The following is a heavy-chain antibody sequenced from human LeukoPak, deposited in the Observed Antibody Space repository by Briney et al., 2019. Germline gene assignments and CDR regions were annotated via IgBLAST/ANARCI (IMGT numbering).Heavy chain of an antibody. CDR1: GVSIANTFYY. CDR3: ARRQDGHDY. J-gene: IGHJ4*02. Sequence: SETLSLTCTVSGVSIANTFYYWNWLRQPAGTGLEWIGRIYTTGSTDYNPSLKSRVTISLDTARNQFSLKLNSVTAADTAVYYCARRQDGHDYWGQGTLVTVSS. V-gene: IGHV4-61*02. CDR2: IYTTGST.